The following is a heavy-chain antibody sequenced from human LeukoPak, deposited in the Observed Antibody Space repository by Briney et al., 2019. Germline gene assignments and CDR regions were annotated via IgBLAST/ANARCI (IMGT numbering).Heavy chain of an antibody. CDR1: GGSITTSSYY. J-gene: IGHJ2*01. V-gene: IGHV4-39*01. CDR3: ARAFRARYFDL. D-gene: IGHD2/OR15-2a*01. Sequence: SETLALTCTVSGGSITTSSYYWGWIRQPPGKGLEWIGIIYYSGSTYYNPSLKGRVTISVDTSKNQFSLKLSSVTAADTAVYYCARAFRARYFDLWGRGTLVTVSS. CDR2: IYYSGST.